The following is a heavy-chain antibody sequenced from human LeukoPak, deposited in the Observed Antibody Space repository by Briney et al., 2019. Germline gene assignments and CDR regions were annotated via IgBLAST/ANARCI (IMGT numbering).Heavy chain of an antibody. CDR3: ARDGSGYGHTYDY. D-gene: IGHD3-22*01. Sequence: SETLSLTCAVYGGSFSGYYWSWIRQPPGKGLEWIGRIYTSGSTNYNPSLKSRVTISVDTSKNQFSLKLSSVTAADTAVYYCARDGSGYGHTYDYWGQGTLVTVSS. CDR2: IYTSGST. J-gene: IGHJ4*02. V-gene: IGHV4-59*10. CDR1: GGSFSGYY.